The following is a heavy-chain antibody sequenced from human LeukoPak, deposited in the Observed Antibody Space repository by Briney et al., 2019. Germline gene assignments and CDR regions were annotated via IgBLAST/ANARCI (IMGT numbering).Heavy chain of an antibody. J-gene: IGHJ4*02. D-gene: IGHD4-17*01. CDR2: ISSSSSYI. CDR1: GFTFSSYS. CDR3: AKVSYYGDFNNSPFDY. Sequence: GGSLRLSCAASGFTFSSYSMNWVRQAPGKGLEWVSSISSSSSYIYYADSVKGRFTISRDNSKNTLYLQMNSLRAEDTAVYYCAKVSYYGDFNNSPFDYWGQGTLVTVSS. V-gene: IGHV3-21*01.